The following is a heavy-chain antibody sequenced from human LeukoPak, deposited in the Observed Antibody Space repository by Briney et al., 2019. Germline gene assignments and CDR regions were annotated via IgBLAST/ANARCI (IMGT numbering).Heavy chain of an antibody. Sequence: SETLSLTCTVSGGSISNYYWSWIRQPPGKGLEWIGYIYYSGSTNYNPSLKSRVTMSVDTSKNQFSLKLSSVTAADTAVYFCARLKTDLEGIDYWGQGTLVTVSS. CDR1: GGSISNYY. CDR2: IYYSGST. CDR3: ARLKTDLEGIDY. D-gene: IGHD1-1*01. V-gene: IGHV4-59*08. J-gene: IGHJ4*02.